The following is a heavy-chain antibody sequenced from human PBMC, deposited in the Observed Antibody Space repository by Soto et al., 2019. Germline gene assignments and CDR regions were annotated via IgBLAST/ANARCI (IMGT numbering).Heavy chain of an antibody. V-gene: IGHV3-23*01. J-gene: IGHJ6*03. CDR2: ISGSGGST. CDR3: AKAHQDDYGDYQGRWRYYYYYMDV. CDR1: GFTFSSYA. D-gene: IGHD4-17*01. Sequence: GGSLRLSCAASGFTFSSYAMSWVRQAPGKGLEWVSAISGSGGSTYYADSVKGRFTISRDNSKNTLYLQMNSLRAEDTAVYYCAKAHQDDYGDYQGRWRYYYYYMDVWGKGTTVTVSS.